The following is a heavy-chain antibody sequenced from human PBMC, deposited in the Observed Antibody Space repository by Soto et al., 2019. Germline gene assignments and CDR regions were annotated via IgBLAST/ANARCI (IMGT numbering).Heavy chain of an antibody. Sequence: GASVKVSCKASGGTFSSYAISWVRQAPGQGLEWMGWMNPNSGKAGYAQKFQGRVTMTRNTSISTAYMELSSLRSEDTAVYYCARARAAAGRDFDYWGQGTLVTVSS. J-gene: IGHJ4*02. CDR2: MNPNSGKA. D-gene: IGHD6-13*01. CDR3: ARARAAAGRDFDY. V-gene: IGHV1-8*02. CDR1: GGTFSSYA.